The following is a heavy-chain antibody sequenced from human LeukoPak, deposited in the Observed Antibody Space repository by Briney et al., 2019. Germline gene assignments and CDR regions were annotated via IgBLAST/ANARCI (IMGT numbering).Heavy chain of an antibody. CDR3: ARDPTAAGKGAWFDP. J-gene: IGHJ5*02. CDR1: GGSIRNYY. D-gene: IGHD6-13*01. V-gene: IGHV4-59*04. CDR2: INYSRST. Sequence: PSETLSLTCTVSGGSIRNYYWSWIRQPPGKGLEWIGYINYSRSTYYNPSLKSRVTISVDTSKNQFSLKLSSVAAADTAVYYCARDPTAAGKGAWFDPWGQGTLVTVSS.